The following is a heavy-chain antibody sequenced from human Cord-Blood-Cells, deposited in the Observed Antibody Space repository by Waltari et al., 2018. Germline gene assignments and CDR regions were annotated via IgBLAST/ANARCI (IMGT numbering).Heavy chain of an antibody. Sequence: QVQLVQSGAEVKKPGASVKVSFKASGYTFTSYYMHWVRQAPGQGLEWMGIINPSGGSTSYAQKFQGRVTMTRDTSTSTVYMELSSLRSEDTAVYYCAREVAAAGEGYYYYGMDVWGQGTTVTVSS. V-gene: IGHV1-46*01. CDR3: AREVAAAGEGYYYYGMDV. CDR1: GYTFTSYY. J-gene: IGHJ6*02. CDR2: INPSGGST. D-gene: IGHD6-13*01.